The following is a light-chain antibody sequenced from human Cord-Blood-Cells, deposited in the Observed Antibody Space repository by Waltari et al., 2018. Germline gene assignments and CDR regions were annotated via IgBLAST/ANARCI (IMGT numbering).Light chain of an antibody. CDR2: GHH. J-gene: IGLJ1*01. V-gene: IGLV1-40*01. CDR3: QSYDSSLSGYV. CDR1: RSHLGAGYD. Sequence: QSVLTQPPSVSGAPGQRVTIPCPGSRSHLGAGYDVPWYQQPPGTPPNLLIYGHHNRPSGVPDRFAGSNSGTSASLASTGLQAEDEADYYCQSYDSSLSGYVFGTGTKVTVL.